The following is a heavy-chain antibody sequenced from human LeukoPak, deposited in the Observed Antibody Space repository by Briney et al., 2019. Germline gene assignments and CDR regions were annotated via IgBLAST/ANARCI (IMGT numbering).Heavy chain of an antibody. CDR1: GFTFSSYS. Sequence: GGSLRLSCAASGFTFSSYSMNWVRQAPGKGLEWVSSISSSSSYIYYADSVKGRFTISRDNAKNSLYLQMNSLRAEDTAVYYCARDSPISTYSSSSEAFDIWGQGTMVTVSS. D-gene: IGHD6-6*01. CDR3: ARDSPISTYSSSSEAFDI. J-gene: IGHJ3*02. CDR2: ISSSSSYI. V-gene: IGHV3-21*01.